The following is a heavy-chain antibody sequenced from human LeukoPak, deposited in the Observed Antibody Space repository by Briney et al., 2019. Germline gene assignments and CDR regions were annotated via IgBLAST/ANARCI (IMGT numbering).Heavy chain of an antibody. D-gene: IGHD3-10*01. J-gene: IGHJ4*02. CDR2: ISSSSSYI. Sequence: GGSLRLSCAASGSTFSSYWMSWVRQAPGKGLEWVSSISSSSSYIYYADSVKGRFTISRDNAKNSLYLQMNSLRAEDTAVYYCARGGHYYGSGSYGDYWGQGTLVTVSS. CDR1: GSTFSSYW. V-gene: IGHV3-21*01. CDR3: ARGGHYYGSGSYGDY.